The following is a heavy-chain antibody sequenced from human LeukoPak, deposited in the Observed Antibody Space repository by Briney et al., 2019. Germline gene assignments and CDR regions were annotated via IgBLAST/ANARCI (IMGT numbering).Heavy chain of an antibody. CDR1: GFTFSSYA. V-gene: IGHV3-23*01. D-gene: IGHD2-15*01. CDR3: AKCSGSSCYAAGAFEY. CDR2: ISGSGDAT. Sequence: PGGSLRLPCAASGFTFSSYAMTWVRQAPGKGLEWVSGISGSGDATWYADSVKGRFTISRDNSKNTVSLQMNSLRPEDTAVYYCAKCSGSSCYAAGAFEYWAQGTLVTVSS. J-gene: IGHJ4*02.